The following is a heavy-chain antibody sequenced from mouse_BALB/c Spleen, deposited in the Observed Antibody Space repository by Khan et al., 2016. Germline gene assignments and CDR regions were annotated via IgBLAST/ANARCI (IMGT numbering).Heavy chain of an antibody. V-gene: IGHV2-2*02. CDR2: IWSGGIT. D-gene: IGHD4-1*01. CDR3: ARTRANWEYAMDY. Sequence: QVQLQQPGPGLVQPSQSLSITCTVAGFSLTNYGVHWVRQSPGKGLEWLGVIWSGGITEYNAAFISRLSIRKDNSKSQVLIKMNSLQANDSGIYXCARTRANWEYAMDYWGQGTSVTVSS. J-gene: IGHJ4*01. CDR1: GFSLTNYG.